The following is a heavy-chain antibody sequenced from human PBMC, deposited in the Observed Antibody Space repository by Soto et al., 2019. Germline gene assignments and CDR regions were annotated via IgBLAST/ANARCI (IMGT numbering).Heavy chain of an antibody. Sequence: PSETLSLTCTVSGGSTSSSLYQWGWIRQPPGKGLEWIGYIYYNGNTYYNPSLKSRVTISVDTSNNQFSLKLSSVTAADTAVYYCARSVFPWGQGTLVTVSS. CDR1: GGSTSSSLYQ. J-gene: IGHJ5*02. CDR3: ARSVFP. V-gene: IGHV4-31*03. CDR2: IYYNGNT.